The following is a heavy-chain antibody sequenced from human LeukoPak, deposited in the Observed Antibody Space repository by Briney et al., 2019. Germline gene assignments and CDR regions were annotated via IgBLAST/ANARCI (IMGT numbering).Heavy chain of an antibody. CDR2: ISRNGGST. J-gene: IGHJ5*02. D-gene: IGHD4-17*01. Sequence: GGSLRLSCAASGFTFSSYAMHWVRQAPGKGLEYVSAISRNGGSTYYANSVKGRFTISRDNSKNTLYLQMGSLRAEDMAVYYCARETTVTTNALGGDNWFDPWGQGTLVTVSS. CDR3: ARETTVTTNALGGDNWFDP. V-gene: IGHV3-64*01. CDR1: GFTFSSYA.